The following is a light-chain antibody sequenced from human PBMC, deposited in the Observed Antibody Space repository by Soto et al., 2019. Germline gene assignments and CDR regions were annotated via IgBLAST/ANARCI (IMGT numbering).Light chain of an antibody. CDR2: EVI. J-gene: IGLJ3*02. Sequence: QSALTQPASVSGSPGQSITISCTGTSSDIGDYDYVSWYQQHPGKAPKLMIYEVINRPSGVSDRLSGSKSGNTASLTISGLQAEDDADYYCSSYTSSSTWVFGGGTKLIVL. CDR1: SSDIGDYDY. CDR3: SSYTSSSTWV. V-gene: IGLV2-14*01.